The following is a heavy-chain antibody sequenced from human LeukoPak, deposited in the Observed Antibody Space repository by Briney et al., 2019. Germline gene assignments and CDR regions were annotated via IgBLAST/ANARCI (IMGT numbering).Heavy chain of an antibody. V-gene: IGHV4-4*02. Sequence: SETLSLTCAVSGGSISSSNWWSWVRQPPGKGLEWIGEIYHSGSTNYNPSLKSRVTISVDKSKNQFSLKLSSVTAADTAMYYCARKVRGLKEAFDIWGQGTMVTVSS. CDR1: GGSISSSNW. J-gene: IGHJ3*02. CDR2: IYHSGST. D-gene: IGHD3-10*01. CDR3: ARKVRGLKEAFDI.